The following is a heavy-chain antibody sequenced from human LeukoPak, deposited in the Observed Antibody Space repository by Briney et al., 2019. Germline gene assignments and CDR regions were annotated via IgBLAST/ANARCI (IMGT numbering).Heavy chain of an antibody. CDR1: GFTVSSNY. J-gene: IGHJ4*02. V-gene: IGHV3-66*01. D-gene: IGHD6-13*01. CDR2: IYSGGST. Sequence: GGSLRLSCAASGFTVSSNYMSWVRQAPGKGLEWVSVIYSGGSTYYADSVKGRFTISRDNSKNTLYLQMNSLRAEDTAAYYCARGQQLEYFDYWGQGTLVTVSS. CDR3: ARGQQLEYFDY.